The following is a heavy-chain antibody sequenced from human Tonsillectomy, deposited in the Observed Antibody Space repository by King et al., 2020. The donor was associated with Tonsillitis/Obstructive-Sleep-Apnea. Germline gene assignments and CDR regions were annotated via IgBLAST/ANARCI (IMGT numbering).Heavy chain of an antibody. CDR1: GFTFSTFW. J-gene: IGHJ3*02. CDR3: ARVLVYYDSSAYRAFDI. Sequence: VQLVESGGGLVQPGGSLRLSCAASGFTFSTFWMSWVRQAPGKGLEWVANIKEDGSEKYYVDSVKGRFTISRDNAKNSLYLQMNSLRAEDTAVYYCARVLVYYDSSAYRAFDIWGQGTMVTVSS. V-gene: IGHV3-7*03. D-gene: IGHD3-22*01. CDR2: IKEDGSEK.